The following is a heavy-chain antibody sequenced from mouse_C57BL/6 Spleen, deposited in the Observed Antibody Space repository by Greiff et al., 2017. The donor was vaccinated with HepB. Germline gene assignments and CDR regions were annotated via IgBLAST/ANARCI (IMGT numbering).Heavy chain of an antibody. CDR1: GYTFNSYW. CDR3: AMDEDYAMDY. CDR2: IHPSDSDT. J-gene: IGHJ4*01. V-gene: IGHV1-74*01. Sequence: QVQLQQPGAELGKPGASVKVSCKASGYTFNSYWMHGVKQRPGQGLEWIGRIHPSDSDTNYNQKFKGKATLTVDKSSSTAYMQLSSLTSEYSAVYYCAMDEDYAMDYWAQVTPATVSS.